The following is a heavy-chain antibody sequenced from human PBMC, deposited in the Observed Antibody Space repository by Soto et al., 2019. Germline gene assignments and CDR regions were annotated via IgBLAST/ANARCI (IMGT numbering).Heavy chain of an antibody. CDR2: ISSSSSYI. J-gene: IGHJ4*02. CDR1: GFTFSSYS. CDR3: ARDSGYSSGWRSY. D-gene: IGHD6-19*01. Sequence: EVQLVESGGGLVKPGGSLRLSGAASGFTFSSYSMNWVRQAPGKGLEWVSSISSSSSYIYYADSVKGRFTISRDNAKNSLYLQMNSLRAEDTAVYYCARDSGYSSGWRSYWGQGTLVTVSS. V-gene: IGHV3-21*01.